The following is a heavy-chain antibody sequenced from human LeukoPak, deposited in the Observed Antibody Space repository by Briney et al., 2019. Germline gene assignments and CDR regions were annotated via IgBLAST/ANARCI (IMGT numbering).Heavy chain of an antibody. CDR3: ARTTTRAYWFDP. CDR2: IYYSGST. CDR1: GGSISSSSYY. Sequence: SETLSLTCTVSGGSISSSSYYWGWIRQPPGKGLEWIGSIYYSGSTYYNLSLKSRVTISVDTSKNQFSLKLSSVTAADTAVYYCARTTTRAYWFDPWGQGTLVTVSS. D-gene: IGHD1-1*01. V-gene: IGHV4-39*01. J-gene: IGHJ5*02.